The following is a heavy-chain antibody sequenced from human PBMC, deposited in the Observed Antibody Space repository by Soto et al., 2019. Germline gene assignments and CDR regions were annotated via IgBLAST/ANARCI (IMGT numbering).Heavy chain of an antibody. V-gene: IGHV1-8*01. CDR2: ISPDSGKT. J-gene: IGHJ6*03. Sequence: ASVKVSCKASGYSLTDNGITWVRQASGQGLEYVGWISPDSGKTDYAQKFQGRVTMTRDTSINTVYMELSSLRSDDTAVYYCARVYGYYYYYMDVWGKGITVTVSS. D-gene: IGHD2-8*01. CDR3: ARVYGYYYYYMDV. CDR1: GYSLTDNG.